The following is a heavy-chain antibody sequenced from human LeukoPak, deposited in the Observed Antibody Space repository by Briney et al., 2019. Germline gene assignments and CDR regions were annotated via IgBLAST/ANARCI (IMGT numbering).Heavy chain of an antibody. CDR2: ISSSSSYI. CDR1: GFDFSGFG. D-gene: IGHD2-21*02. V-gene: IGHV3-21*01. Sequence: PGGSLRLSCEASGFDFSGFGMHWVRQGPGKGLEWVSSISSSSSYIYYADSVKGRFTISRDNAKNSLYLQMNSLRAEDTAVYYCAREGCGGDCYYFDYWGQGTLVTVSS. J-gene: IGHJ4*02. CDR3: AREGCGGDCYYFDY.